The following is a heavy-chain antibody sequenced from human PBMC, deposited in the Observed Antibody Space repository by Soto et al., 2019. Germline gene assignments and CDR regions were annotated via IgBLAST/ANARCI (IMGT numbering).Heavy chain of an antibody. Sequence: QVQLQESGPGLVKPSGTLSLTCAVSGASITSSNWWSWVRQPPGKGLEWIGEVYHSGSTNYNPSLKGRVTISVGKSKNHFSLKLNPVTAADTAIYYCARSPSSSWYGGGAFEIWGQGTIVIVSS. CDR1: GASITSSNW. V-gene: IGHV4-4*02. CDR3: ARSPSSSWYGGGAFEI. J-gene: IGHJ3*02. D-gene: IGHD6-13*01. CDR2: VYHSGST.